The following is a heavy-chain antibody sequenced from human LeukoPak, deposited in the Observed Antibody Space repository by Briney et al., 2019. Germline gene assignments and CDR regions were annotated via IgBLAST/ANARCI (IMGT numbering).Heavy chain of an antibody. CDR3: AKVRLPLGYCSSTSCYGDYYYGMDV. J-gene: IGHJ6*02. V-gene: IGHV3-30*18. D-gene: IGHD2-2*01. Sequence: GTSPRLSCAASGFTFSSYGMHWVRQAPGKGLEWVSVISYDGSNKYYADSVKGRFTISRDNSKNTLYLQMNSLRAEDTAVYYCAKVRLPLGYCSSTSCYGDYYYGMDVWGQGTTVTVSS. CDR2: ISYDGSNK. CDR1: GFTFSSYG.